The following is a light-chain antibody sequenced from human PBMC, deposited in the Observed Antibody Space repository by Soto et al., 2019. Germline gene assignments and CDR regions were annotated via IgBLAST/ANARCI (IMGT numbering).Light chain of an antibody. V-gene: IGKV3-20*01. Sequence: FVLTQSPGTLSLSRGERATLSCRASERIYSAYLGWYQQKPGQAPRLLIYGTSSRATGTPDRFSGSGSGTDFTLTISRLEPEDFAVYYCQQYGNSPITFGQGTRLENK. J-gene: IGKJ5*01. CDR3: QQYGNSPIT. CDR2: GTS. CDR1: ERIYSAY.